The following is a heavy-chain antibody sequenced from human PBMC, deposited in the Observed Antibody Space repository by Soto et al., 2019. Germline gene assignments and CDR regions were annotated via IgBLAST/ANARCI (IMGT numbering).Heavy chain of an antibody. V-gene: IGHV2-5*02. D-gene: IGHD2-21*01. Sequence: QITLKESGPTLVKPTQTLTLTCTFAGFSLSTSGVGVGWIRQHPGKALEWLALIYWDDDKRYSPSLKSRHTITLDTSKNQVVLTMTTMYPGDTGPYYCAHSAIEFPAAFDIWGQGPMVTVAS. CDR1: GFSLSTSGVG. J-gene: IGHJ3*02. CDR2: IYWDDDK. CDR3: AHSAIEFPAAFDI.